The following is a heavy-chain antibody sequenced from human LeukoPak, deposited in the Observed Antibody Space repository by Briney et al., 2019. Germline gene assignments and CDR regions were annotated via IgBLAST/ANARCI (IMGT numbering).Heavy chain of an antibody. D-gene: IGHD1-26*01. CDR3: TRDRGSYHDFDY. V-gene: IGHV3-74*01. CDR1: GFTFSSYW. Sequence: GGSLRLSCAASGFTFSSYWMHWVRQAPGKGLVWVSRINSDGSSTTYADSVKGRFTISRDNAKNTLYLQMNSLRAEDTAVYYCTRDRGSYHDFDYWGQGTLVTVSS. J-gene: IGHJ4*02. CDR2: INSDGSST.